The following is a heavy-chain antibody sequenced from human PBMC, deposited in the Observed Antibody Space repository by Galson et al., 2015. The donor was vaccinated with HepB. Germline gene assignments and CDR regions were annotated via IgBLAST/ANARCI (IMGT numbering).Heavy chain of an antibody. CDR2: IWYDGSNK. J-gene: IGHJ4*02. Sequence: SLRLSCAASGFTFSSYSMNWVRQAPGKGLEWVAVIWYDGSNKYYADAVKGRFTICRDNYKNTLYLQMNSLSAEDTAVYYWAKDRGNQLLGPNELYSSSWEFDYWGQGTLVTVSS. CDR1: GFTFSSYS. D-gene: IGHD6-13*01. V-gene: IGHV3-33*06. CDR3: AKDRGNQLLGPNELYSSSWEFDY.